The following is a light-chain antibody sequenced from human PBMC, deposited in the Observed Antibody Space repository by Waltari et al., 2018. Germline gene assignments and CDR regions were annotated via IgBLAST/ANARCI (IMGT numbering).Light chain of an antibody. CDR3: KQYSDDPMT. J-gene: IGKJ5*01. V-gene: IGKV1-5*03. CDR1: QSISSW. Sequence: DIQMTQSPSALSASVGDRVTITCRASQSISSWLAWYQQKPGEVPKLLIQKSSHLQSGVPSRFSGSGSGTEMTLTISSLQSDDFAIYYCKQYSDDPMTFGQGTRLENK. CDR2: KSS.